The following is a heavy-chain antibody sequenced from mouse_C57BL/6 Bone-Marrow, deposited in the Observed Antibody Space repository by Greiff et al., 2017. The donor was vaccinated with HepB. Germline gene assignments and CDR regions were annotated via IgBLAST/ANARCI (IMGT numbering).Heavy chain of an antibody. D-gene: IGHD4-1*01. CDR1: GFTFSSYG. Sequence: EVKLMESGGDLVKPGGSLKLSCAASGFTFSSYGMSWVRQTPDKRLEWVATISSGGSYTYYPDSVKGRFTISRDNAKNTLYLQMSSLKSEDTAMDYCARRETGTDAMDYWGQVTSVTVSS. CDR3: ARRETGTDAMDY. J-gene: IGHJ4*01. V-gene: IGHV5-6*01. CDR2: ISSGGSYT.